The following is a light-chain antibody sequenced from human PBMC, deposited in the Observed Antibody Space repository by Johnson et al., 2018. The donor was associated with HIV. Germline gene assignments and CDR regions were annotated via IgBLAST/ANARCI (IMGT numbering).Light chain of an antibody. CDR2: DNN. J-gene: IGLJ1*01. Sequence: QSALTQPPSVSAAPGQTVTISCSGSSSNVGSSFVSWYRQVPGTAPKLLIYDNNRRPSGIPDRFSGSKSCTSATLGITGLQTGDEADYYCGAWDSSLSAYVFGTGTKVTVL. V-gene: IGLV1-51*01. CDR1: SSNVGSSF. CDR3: GAWDSSLSAYV.